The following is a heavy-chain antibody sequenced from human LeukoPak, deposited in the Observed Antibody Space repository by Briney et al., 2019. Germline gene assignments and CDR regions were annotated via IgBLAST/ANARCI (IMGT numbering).Heavy chain of an antibody. CDR2: IYYSGST. Sequence: SETLSLTCTVSGGSISSSSYYWGWIRQPPGKGLEWIGSIYYSGSTYYNPSLKSRVTISVDTSKNQFSLKLSSVAAADTAVYYFARHRRGGGVAVMDVWGQGTTVTVSS. D-gene: IGHD2-15*01. J-gene: IGHJ6*02. CDR3: ARHRRGGGVAVMDV. CDR1: GGSISSSSYY. V-gene: IGHV4-39*01.